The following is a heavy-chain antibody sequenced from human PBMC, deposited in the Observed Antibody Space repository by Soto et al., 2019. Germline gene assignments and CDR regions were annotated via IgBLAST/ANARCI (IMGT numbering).Heavy chain of an antibody. Sequence: SETLSLTCAVYGWFVSSGSFYWSWIRQPPEKGLEWIGGMSYSGGTHSNPSLKSRVTISVDTSKNQFSLKLSSVTAADTAVYYCARRTRITIFGVVAMAFDYWGQGTLVTVSS. D-gene: IGHD3-3*01. CDR3: ARRTRITIFGVVAMAFDY. J-gene: IGHJ4*02. CDR2: MSYSGGT. V-gene: IGHV4-39*01. CDR1: GWFVSSGSFY.